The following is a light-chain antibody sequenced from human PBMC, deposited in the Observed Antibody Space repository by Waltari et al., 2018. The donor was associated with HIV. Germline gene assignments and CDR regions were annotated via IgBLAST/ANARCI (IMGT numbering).Light chain of an antibody. Sequence: ELVMTPSPVTLSVSPGERDTLSCRARTFISSNLAWYQQKPGQGPRLLIYGASTRATGLPARFSGSGSGTEFTLSISSLQSEDFAVYYCQQYNSWPRTFGPGTKVDI. CDR3: QQYNSWPRT. V-gene: IGKV3-15*01. CDR2: GAS. J-gene: IGKJ3*01. CDR1: TFISSN.